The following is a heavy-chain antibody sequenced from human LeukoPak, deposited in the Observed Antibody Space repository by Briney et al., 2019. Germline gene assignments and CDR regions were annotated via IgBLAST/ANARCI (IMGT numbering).Heavy chain of an antibody. CDR1: GGSISSYY. Sequence: SETLSLTCTVSGGSISSYYWSWIRQPPGKGLEWIGYIYYSGSTNYNPSLKSRVTISVDTSKNQFSLKLNSVTAADTAVYYCARDRRGYDFWSGYYPGPYYYYMDVWGKGTTVTVSS. CDR2: IYYSGST. V-gene: IGHV4-59*01. CDR3: ARDRRGYDFWSGYYPGPYYYYMDV. D-gene: IGHD3-3*01. J-gene: IGHJ6*03.